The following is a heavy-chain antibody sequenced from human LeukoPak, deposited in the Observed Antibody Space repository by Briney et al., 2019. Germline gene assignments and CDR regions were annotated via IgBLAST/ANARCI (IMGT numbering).Heavy chain of an antibody. V-gene: IGHV3-7*01. CDR3: ARTVPGHPNAYFDY. D-gene: IGHD6-19*01. Sequence: GGSLRLSCAASGFTFSRHWMSWVRQAPGKGLERVAHMNQDGSAIYSIDSVKGRFTISRDNDKNSLYLHMSGLTVADTAVYYCARTVPGHPNAYFDYWGQGTLGTVSS. J-gene: IGHJ4*02. CDR2: MNQDGSAI. CDR1: GFTFSRHW.